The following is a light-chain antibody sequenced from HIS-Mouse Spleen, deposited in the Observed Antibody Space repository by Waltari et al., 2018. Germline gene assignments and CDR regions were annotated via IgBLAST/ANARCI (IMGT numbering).Light chain of an antibody. Sequence: QSALTQPASVSGSPGQSITISCTGTSSDVGGYNYVSWYQQHPGKAPELMIYEVSNRPSGVSNRFSGSKYGNTASLTISGLQAEDEADYYCAAWDDSLSGPVFGGGTKLTVL. V-gene: IGLV2-14*01. CDR1: SSDVGGYNY. CDR3: AAWDDSLSGPV. J-gene: IGLJ3*02. CDR2: EVS.